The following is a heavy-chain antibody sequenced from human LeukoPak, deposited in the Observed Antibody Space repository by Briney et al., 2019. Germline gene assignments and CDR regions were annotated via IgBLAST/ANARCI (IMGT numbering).Heavy chain of an antibody. J-gene: IGHJ2*01. D-gene: IGHD3-22*01. CDR2: IYPGDSDT. Sequence: GESLKISCKGSGYSFTSYWIGWVRQMPGKGLEWMGIIYPGDSDTRYSPSFQGQVTISADESISTAYLQWSSLKASDTAMYYCARQVYYYDSSGYSNWYFDLWGRGTLVTVSS. CDR1: GYSFTSYW. V-gene: IGHV5-51*01. CDR3: ARQVYYYDSSGYSNWYFDL.